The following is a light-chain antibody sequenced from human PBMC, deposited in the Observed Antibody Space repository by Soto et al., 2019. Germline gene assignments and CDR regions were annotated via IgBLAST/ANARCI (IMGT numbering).Light chain of an antibody. J-gene: IGKJ1*01. CDR1: QIISSY. Sequence: DIQMTQSPSSLSASVGDRVTITCRASQIISSYLNWYQQKPGKGPKLLIYAASSLQSGGPSRFSGSGSRTDFPLTISSLQPDDFATYYCQQSYSTLWTFGQGTKVEIK. CDR2: AAS. CDR3: QQSYSTLWT. V-gene: IGKV1-39*01.